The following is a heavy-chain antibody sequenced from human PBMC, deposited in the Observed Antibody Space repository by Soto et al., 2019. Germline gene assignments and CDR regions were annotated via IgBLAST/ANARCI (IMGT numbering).Heavy chain of an antibody. V-gene: IGHV3-49*04. J-gene: IGHJ4*02. CDR3: TRDRFAVLYYFDY. D-gene: IGHD3-3*01. Sequence: GGSLRLSCTASGFTFGDYAMGWVRQAPGKGLEWVGFIRSKAYGGTTEYAASVKGRFTISRDDSKSIAYLQMNSLKTEDTAVYYCTRDRFAVLYYFDYWGQGTLVTVSS. CDR2: IRSKAYGGTT. CDR1: GFTFGDYA.